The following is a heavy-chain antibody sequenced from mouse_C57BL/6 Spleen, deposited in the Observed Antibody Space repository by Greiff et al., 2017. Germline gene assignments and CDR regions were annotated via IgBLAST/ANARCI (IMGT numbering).Heavy chain of an antibody. V-gene: IGHV5-9-1*02. Sequence: EVQGVESGEGLVKPGGSLKLSCAASGFTFSSYAMSWVRQTPEKRLEWVAYISSGGDYIYYADTVKGRFTISRDNARNTLYLQMSSLKSEDTAMYYCTRQFITTVGFAYWGQGTLITVSA. CDR3: TRQFITTVGFAY. J-gene: IGHJ3*01. CDR2: ISSGGDYI. D-gene: IGHD1-1*01. CDR1: GFTFSSYA.